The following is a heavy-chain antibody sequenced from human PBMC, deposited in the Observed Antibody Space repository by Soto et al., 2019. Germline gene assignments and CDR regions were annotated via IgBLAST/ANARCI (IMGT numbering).Heavy chain of an antibody. V-gene: IGHV3-30*18. Sequence: GGSLRLSCAASGFTFSSYGMHWVRQAPGKGLEWVAVISHDGSNKYYADSVKGRFTISRDNSKNTLYLQMNSLRAEDTAVYYCAKPQEERKPGLLYYFAFWRQGTLVIVSS. D-gene: IGHD1-1*01. CDR1: GFTFSSYG. J-gene: IGHJ4*02. CDR2: ISHDGSNK. CDR3: AKPQEERKPGLLYYFAF.